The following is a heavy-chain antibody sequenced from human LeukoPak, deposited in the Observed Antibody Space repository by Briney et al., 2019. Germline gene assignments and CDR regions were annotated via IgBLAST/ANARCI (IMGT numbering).Heavy chain of an antibody. CDR2: IYYSAST. D-gene: IGHD2-15*01. Sequence: SETLSLTCTVSGGSISTTTYYWDWLRQPPGKGLEYVGSIYYSASTYYTPSLKSRVTISIDTAKNQFSLKLISVTAADTAVYFCARHCSDSNCYRLDAFDIWGQGTLVTVSS. CDR1: GGSISTTTYY. V-gene: IGHV4-39*01. J-gene: IGHJ3*02. CDR3: ARHCSDSNCYRLDAFDI.